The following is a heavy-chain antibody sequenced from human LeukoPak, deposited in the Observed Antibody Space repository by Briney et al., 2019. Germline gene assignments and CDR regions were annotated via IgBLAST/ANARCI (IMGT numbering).Heavy chain of an antibody. CDR2: IYTSGST. CDR1: GGSISSGSYY. J-gene: IGHJ4*02. Sequence: TLSLTCTVSGGSISSGSYYWSWIRQPAGKGLEWIGRIYTSGSTNYNPSLKSRVTISVDTSKNQFSLKLSSVTAADTAVYYCARALEIFGVFDYWGQGTLVTVSS. CDR3: ARALEIFGVFDY. V-gene: IGHV4-61*02. D-gene: IGHD3-3*01.